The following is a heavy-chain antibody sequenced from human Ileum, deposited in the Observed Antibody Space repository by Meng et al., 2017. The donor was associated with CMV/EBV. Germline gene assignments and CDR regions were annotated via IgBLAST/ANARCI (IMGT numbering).Heavy chain of an antibody. V-gene: IGHV4-4*07. CDR1: GGSISGYY. D-gene: IGHD2-2*01. CDR2: VYSSGST. J-gene: IGHJ4*02. Sequence: QVQLQESGPGLVKPSETLSRTCTVSGGSISGYYWSWIRQPATKGLEWIGRVYSSGSTDYNPSLQSRVTMSVDTSKNQFSLKLSSVTAADTAVYYCARGSSSWAFDYWGQGTLVTVSS. CDR3: ARGSSSWAFDY.